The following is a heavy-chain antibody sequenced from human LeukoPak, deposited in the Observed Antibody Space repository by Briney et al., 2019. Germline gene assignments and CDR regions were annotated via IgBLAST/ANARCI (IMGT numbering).Heavy chain of an antibody. CDR2: ISSSSTYI. CDR3: ARGSTGIATIRNDY. D-gene: IGHD6-13*01. Sequence: PGGSLRLSCAVSGFTFSSYRMNWVRRAPGKGLEWGSSISSSSTYIYYADSVKGRFTISRDNAKNSLYLPMNSLRAEDTAVYYCARGSTGIATIRNDYWGQGTLVTVSS. J-gene: IGHJ4*02. V-gene: IGHV3-21*01. CDR1: GFTFSSYR.